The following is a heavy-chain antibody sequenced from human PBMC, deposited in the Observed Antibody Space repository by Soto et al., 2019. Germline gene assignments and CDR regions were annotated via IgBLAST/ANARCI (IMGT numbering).Heavy chain of an antibody. V-gene: IGHV1-18*01. CDR1: GYTFSKYG. Sequence: QVQLLQSGGEVRKPGASVKVSCKASGYTFSKYGISWVRQARGQGLEWMAWIDPSNGNTNYAQKFQGRVTLTTDTSTTTAYMDLRSVKSDDTAVYFCARGVPESNAYYYYMDVWGKATTVTVSS. CDR2: IDPSNGNT. J-gene: IGHJ6*03. CDR3: ARGVPESNAYYYYMDV.